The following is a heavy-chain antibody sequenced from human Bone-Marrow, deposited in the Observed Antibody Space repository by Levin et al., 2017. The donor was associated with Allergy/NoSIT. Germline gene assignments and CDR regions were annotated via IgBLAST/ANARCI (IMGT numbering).Heavy chain of an antibody. CDR2: IYYSGRT. V-gene: IGHV4-59*01. J-gene: IGHJ3*02. D-gene: IGHD3-3*01. Sequence: SETLSLTCTVSGGSISRYYWSWIRQPPGKGLEYIGYIYYSGRTNYSPSLKSRVSISIDTSKNQFALKLRPVTAADTAVYYCATLNPIYICGNFPYAFAIWAPGTLVIVSS. CDR3: ATLNPIYICGNFPYAFAI. CDR1: GGSISRYY.